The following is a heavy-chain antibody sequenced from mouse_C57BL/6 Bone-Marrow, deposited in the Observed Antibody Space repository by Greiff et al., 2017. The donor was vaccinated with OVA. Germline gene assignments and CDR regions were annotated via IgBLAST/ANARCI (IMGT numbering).Heavy chain of an antibody. Sequence: VKVVESGPGLVAPSQSLSITCTVSGFSLTSYGVDWVRQPPGKGLEWLGVICGGGSTNYYSAPMPRLSIIKDNSKSQVYLKMNRLQTDDTAMYYCAKQDGYYAMDYWGQGTTVTVSS. CDR3: AKQDGYYAMDY. D-gene: IGHD2-3*01. V-gene: IGHV2-9*01. J-gene: IGHJ4*01. CDR2: ICGGGST. CDR1: GFSLTSYG.